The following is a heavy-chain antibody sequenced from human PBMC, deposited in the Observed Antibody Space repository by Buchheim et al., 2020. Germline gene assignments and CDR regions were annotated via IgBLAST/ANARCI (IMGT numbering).Heavy chain of an antibody. CDR2: IYYSGST. D-gene: IGHD6-13*01. V-gene: IGHV4-39*01. CDR1: GGSISSSSYY. CDR3: ARHVGWRSSWYAYYFDY. J-gene: IGHJ4*02. Sequence: QLQLQESGPGLVKPSETLSLTCTVSGGSISSSSYYWGWIRQPPGKGLEWIGSIYYSGSTYYNPSLKSRVTISVDTSKNQFSLKLSSVTAADTAVYYCARHVGWRSSWYAYYFDYWGQGTL.